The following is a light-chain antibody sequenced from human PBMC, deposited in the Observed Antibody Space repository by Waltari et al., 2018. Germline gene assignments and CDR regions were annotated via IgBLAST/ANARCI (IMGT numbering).Light chain of an antibody. Sequence: QVVLTQSPSASASLGASVKLTCTLSGGHSGYAIAWHQQQPEKGPRYLMKLNSGGSHTKGGWIPDRFSGSSSGSERYLTISSLQSEDEADYDGQTLGTGIRVFGGGTRLTVL. CDR3: QTLGTGIRV. CDR2: LNSGGSH. J-gene: IGLJ3*02. V-gene: IGLV4-69*01. CDR1: GGHSGYA.